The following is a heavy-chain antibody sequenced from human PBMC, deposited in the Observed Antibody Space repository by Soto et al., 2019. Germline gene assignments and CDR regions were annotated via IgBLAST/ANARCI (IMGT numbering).Heavy chain of an antibody. CDR3: ARRSSGWYFDY. V-gene: IGHV3-23*01. CDR2: ISGSGDST. Sequence: EGQLLESGGGLVQPGGSLRLSYAASGFTFSSYAMNWVRQAPGKGLEWVSVISGSGDSTYYADSVKGRFTISRDNSKNTLYLQMNSLRAEDTAVYYCARRSSGWYFDYWGQGTLVTVSS. D-gene: IGHD6-19*01. CDR1: GFTFSSYA. J-gene: IGHJ4*02.